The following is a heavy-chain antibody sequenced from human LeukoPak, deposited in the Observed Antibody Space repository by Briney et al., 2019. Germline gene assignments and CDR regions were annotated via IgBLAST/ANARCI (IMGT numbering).Heavy chain of an antibody. V-gene: IGHV4-39*07. Sequence: SETLSLTCTVSGGSISSSTYYWGWIRQPPGKGLEWIGSIYYSGSTYYNPSLKSRVTISVDTSKNQFSLKLSSVTAADTAVYYCARAVVVTAIRQITYYFDYWGQGTLVTVSS. CDR1: GGSISSSTYY. CDR3: ARAVVVTAIRQITYYFDY. D-gene: IGHD2-21*02. J-gene: IGHJ4*02. CDR2: IYYSGST.